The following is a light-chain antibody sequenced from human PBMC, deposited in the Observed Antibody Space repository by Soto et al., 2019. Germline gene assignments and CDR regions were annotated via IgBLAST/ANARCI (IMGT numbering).Light chain of an antibody. CDR3: HKSYSTPQT. J-gene: IGKJ1*01. V-gene: IGKV1-39*01. CDR2: AAS. Sequence: DIQMTQSPSSLSASVGDRVTITGRESQSIRSYLNWYQQKPGKAPKLLIYAASSLQSGVSSRFSGSGSGTDFTLIIISLQREDFATYYCHKSYSTPQTFGQGTKMEIK. CDR1: QSIRSY.